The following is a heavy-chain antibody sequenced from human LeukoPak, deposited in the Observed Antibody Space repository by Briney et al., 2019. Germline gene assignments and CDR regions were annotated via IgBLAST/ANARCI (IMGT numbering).Heavy chain of an antibody. CDR1: GYTFTGYY. J-gene: IGHJ4*02. D-gene: IGHD3-22*01. V-gene: IGHV1-2*02. CDR3: ARGAPRRIVASDFDY. Sequence: GASVKVSCKASGYTFTGYYMHWVRQAPGQGLEWMGWINPNSGGTNYAQKFQGRVTMTRDTSISTAYMELSRLRSDDTAVYYCARGAPRRIVASDFDYWGRGTLVTVSS. CDR2: INPNSGGT.